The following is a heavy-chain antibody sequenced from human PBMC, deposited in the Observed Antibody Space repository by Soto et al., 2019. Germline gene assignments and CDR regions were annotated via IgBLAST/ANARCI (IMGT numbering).Heavy chain of an antibody. D-gene: IGHD2-2*01. CDR3: ASTKTSGSSIVVVPAGEDDAFDI. CDR2: IYPGDSDT. CDR1: GYSFTSYW. V-gene: IGHV5-51*03. Sequence: EVQLVQSGAEVKKPGESLKISCKGSGYSFTSYWIGWVRQMPGKGLEWMGIIYPGDSDTRYSPSFQGQVTISADKSISTAYLQWSSLKASDTAMYYCASTKTSGSSIVVVPAGEDDAFDIWGQGTMVTVSS. J-gene: IGHJ3*02.